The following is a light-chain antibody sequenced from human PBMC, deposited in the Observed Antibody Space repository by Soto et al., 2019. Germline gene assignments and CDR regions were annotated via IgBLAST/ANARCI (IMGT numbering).Light chain of an antibody. Sequence: DIVMTQSPDSLAVSLGERATINCKSSQSVLYSSNNKNYLAWYQQKPGQPPKLLIYWASTRESGVPDRFSGSGYGTDFTLTINSLQAEDVAVYYCQQYYSTPPYTFGQGTKLEIK. CDR2: WAS. V-gene: IGKV4-1*01. CDR1: QSVLYSSNNKNY. J-gene: IGKJ2*01. CDR3: QQYYSTPPYT.